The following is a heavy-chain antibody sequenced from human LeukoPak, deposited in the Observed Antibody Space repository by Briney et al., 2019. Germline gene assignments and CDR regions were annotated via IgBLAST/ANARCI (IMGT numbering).Heavy chain of an antibody. CDR2: ISYDGGNK. D-gene: IGHD6-19*01. V-gene: IGHV3-30*18. J-gene: IGHJ4*02. CDR3: ANKLSYSSCWF. Sequence: QPGRSLRLSCAASGFTLSRYGMQWVRQAPGKGLEWVAVISYDGGNKYYADSVKGRFTISRDNSKNTVYLQMNSLRTHDTVLYYYANKLSYSSCWFWGQGTLVTVSS. CDR1: GFTLSRYG.